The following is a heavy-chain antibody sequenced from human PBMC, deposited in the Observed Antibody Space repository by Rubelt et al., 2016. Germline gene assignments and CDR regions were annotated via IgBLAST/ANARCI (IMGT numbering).Heavy chain of an antibody. D-gene: IGHD4-17*01. Sequence: QVQLQQWGAGLLKPSETLSLTCAVYGGSFSGYYWSWIRQPPGKGLEWIGYIYYSGSTYYNPSLKSRVTISVDTSKNQFSLKLSSVTAADTAVYYCARDQHGDYGYYYYGMDVWGQGTTVTVSS. J-gene: IGHJ6*02. V-gene: IGHV4-34*01. CDR3: ARDQHGDYGYYYYGMDV. CDR2: IYYSGST. CDR1: GGSFSGYY.